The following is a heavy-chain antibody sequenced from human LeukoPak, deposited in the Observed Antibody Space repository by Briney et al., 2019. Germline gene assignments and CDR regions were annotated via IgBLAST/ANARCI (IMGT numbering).Heavy chain of an antibody. CDR2: ISSSSSYI. CDR1: GFTFSSYS. Sequence: KTGGSLRLSCAASGFTFSSYSMNWVSQAPGKGLEWVSSISSSSSYIYYADSVKGRFTISRDNAKNSLYLQMNSLRAEDTAVYYXXXXXXXXYGSGSYYGLWGQGTLVTVSS. J-gene: IGHJ4*02. D-gene: IGHD3-10*01. V-gene: IGHV3-21*01. CDR3: XXXXXXXYGSGSYYGL.